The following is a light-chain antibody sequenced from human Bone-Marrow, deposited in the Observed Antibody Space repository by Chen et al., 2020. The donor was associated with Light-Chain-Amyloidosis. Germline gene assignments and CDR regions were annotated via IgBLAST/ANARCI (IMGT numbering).Light chain of an antibody. CDR2: EDD. Sequence: NFMLTQPHSVSESPGKTVIISCTRSSGSIATNYVQWYQQRPGSSPTTVIYEDDQTPSGVPDRVAGSVDRSPKSASLIISGLKTEDEADYYCQSYQGSSQGVFGGGTKLTVL. J-gene: IGLJ3*02. CDR3: QSYQGSSQGV. CDR1: SGSIATNY. V-gene: IGLV6-57*01.